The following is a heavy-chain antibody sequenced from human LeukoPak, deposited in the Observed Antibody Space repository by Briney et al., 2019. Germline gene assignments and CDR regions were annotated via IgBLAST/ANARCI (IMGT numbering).Heavy chain of an antibody. CDR1: GASVSSSH. J-gene: IGHJ4*02. D-gene: IGHD2/OR15-2a*01. CDR3: SEGYFEPFDH. CDR2: LSYTGKT. V-gene: IGHV4-59*02. Sequence: SETLSLTCVVSGASVSSSHWNWIRQLPGKGLEWIGCLSYTGKTDYNPSLTSRVTISLDASKNQVSLKLRSLTAADTAVYYCSEGYFEPFDHWGQGTLVTVSS.